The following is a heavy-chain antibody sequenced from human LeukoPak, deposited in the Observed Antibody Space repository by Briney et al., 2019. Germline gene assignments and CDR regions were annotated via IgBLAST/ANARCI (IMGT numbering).Heavy chain of an antibody. CDR2: INEDGSVE. CDR1: GFNFSKYW. J-gene: IGHJ6*02. V-gene: IGHV3-7*01. Sequence: GGSLRLSCAASGFNFSKYWLSWVRQAPEKGLEWVANINEDGSVEHYGDSVTGRFTISRDNAKNSLSLQMSSLRTDDTAVYYCASNWDYVRGYGMDVWGQGTTVTVSS. CDR3: ASNWDYVRGYGMDV. D-gene: IGHD1-7*01.